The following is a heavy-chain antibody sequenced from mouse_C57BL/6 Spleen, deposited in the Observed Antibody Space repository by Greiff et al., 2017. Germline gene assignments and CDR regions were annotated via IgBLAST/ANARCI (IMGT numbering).Heavy chain of an antibody. CDR1: GYTFTSYW. V-gene: IGHV1-50*01. CDR2: IDPSDSYT. J-gene: IGHJ1*03. D-gene: IGHD1-1*01. CDR3: ARRGLYYYGSSFYWYFDV. Sequence: QVQLQQPGAELVKPGASVKLSCKASGYTFTSYWMQWVKQRPGQGLELIGEIDPSDSYTNYNQKFKGKATLTVDTSSSTAYMQLSSLTSEDSAVYYCARRGLYYYGSSFYWYFDVWGTGTTVTVSS.